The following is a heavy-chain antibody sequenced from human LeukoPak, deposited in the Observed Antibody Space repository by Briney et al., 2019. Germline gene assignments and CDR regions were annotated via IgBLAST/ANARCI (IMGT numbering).Heavy chain of an antibody. CDR3: AGQKYYDILTATNYYFDY. J-gene: IGHJ4*02. Sequence: RGSLRLSCAASGFTFSSYSMNWVRQAPGKGLEWVSYISSSSSTIYYADSVKGRFTISRDNAKNSLYLQMNSLRAEDTAVYYCAGQKYYDILTATNYYFDYWGQGTLVTVSS. CDR1: GFTFSSYS. V-gene: IGHV3-48*01. CDR2: ISSSSSTI. D-gene: IGHD3-9*01.